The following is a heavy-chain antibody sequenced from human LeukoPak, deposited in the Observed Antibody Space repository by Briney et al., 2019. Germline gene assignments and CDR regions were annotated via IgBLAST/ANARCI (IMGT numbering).Heavy chain of an antibody. D-gene: IGHD3-22*01. Sequence: GGSLRLSCAASGFTFSSYEMHWVRQAPGKGLEWVSYISSSGSTIYYADSVKGRFTISRDNAKNSLYLQMNSLRAEDTAVYYCARCHSSGCIDYWGQGTLVTVSS. J-gene: IGHJ4*02. CDR1: GFTFSSYE. CDR3: ARCHSSGCIDY. V-gene: IGHV3-48*03. CDR2: ISSSGSTI.